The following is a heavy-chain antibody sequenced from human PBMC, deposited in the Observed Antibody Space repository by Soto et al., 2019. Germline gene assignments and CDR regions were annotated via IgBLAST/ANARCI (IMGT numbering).Heavy chain of an antibody. CDR3: AKALYCTNGVCSFDY. CDR2: ISGSGGST. CDR1: GFTFSSYA. V-gene: IGHV3-23*01. J-gene: IGHJ4*02. Sequence: GGSLRLSCAASGFTFSSYAMSWVRQAPGKGLEWVSAISGSGGSTYYADSVKGRFTISRDNSKNTLYLQMNSLRAEDTAVYYYAKALYCTNGVCSFDYWGQGTLVTVSS. D-gene: IGHD2-8*01.